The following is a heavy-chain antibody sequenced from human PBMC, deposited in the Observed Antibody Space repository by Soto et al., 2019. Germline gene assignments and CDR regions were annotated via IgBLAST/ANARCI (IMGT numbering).Heavy chain of an antibody. CDR2: IIPISGTA. J-gene: IGHJ6*02. CDR3: ARSQGSSTSLEIYYYYYSGMDV. Sequence: QVQLVQSGAEVKKPGSSVKVSCKASGGTFSSYAISWVRQAPGQGLEWMGGIIPISGTANYAQKFQGRVTITADESTSTAYMELSSLRSEDTAVYYCARSQGSSTSLEIYYYYYSGMDVWCQGTTVTVSS. V-gene: IGHV1-69*01. D-gene: IGHD2-2*01. CDR1: GGTFSSYA.